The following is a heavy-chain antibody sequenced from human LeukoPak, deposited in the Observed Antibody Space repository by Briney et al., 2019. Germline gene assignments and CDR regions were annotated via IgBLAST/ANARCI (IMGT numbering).Heavy chain of an antibody. J-gene: IGHJ4*02. Sequence: SETLSLTCTVSGGSISSYYWSWIRQPPGKGLEWIGYIYYSGSTNYNPSLKSRVTISVDTSKNQFSLKLSSVTAADTAVYYCARHSSLRPYCYDSSGYYYFDYWGQGTLVAVSS. D-gene: IGHD3-22*01. CDR3: ARHSSLRPYCYDSSGYYYFDY. CDR2: IYYSGST. V-gene: IGHV4-59*08. CDR1: GGSISSYY.